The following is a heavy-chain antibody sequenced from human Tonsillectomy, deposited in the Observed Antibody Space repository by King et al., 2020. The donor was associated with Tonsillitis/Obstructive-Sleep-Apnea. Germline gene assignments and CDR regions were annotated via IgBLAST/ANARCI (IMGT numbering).Heavy chain of an antibody. J-gene: IGHJ5*02. CDR2: IFSNDEK. Sequence: VTLKESGPVLVKPTETLTLTCTVSGFSLSNARMGVSWIRQPPGKALEWLAHIFSNDEKSYSTSLKSRLTISKDTSKSQVVLTMTNMDPVDTATYYCARIPRPIVVVPAGEAYWFDPWGQGTLVTVSS. CDR3: ARIPRPIVVVPAGEAYWFDP. D-gene: IGHD2-2*01. V-gene: IGHV2-26*01. CDR1: GFSLSNARMG.